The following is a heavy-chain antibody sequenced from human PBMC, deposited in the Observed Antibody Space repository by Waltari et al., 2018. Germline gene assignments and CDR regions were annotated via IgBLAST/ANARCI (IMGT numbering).Heavy chain of an antibody. D-gene: IGHD2-21*01. CDR2: ITHSGST. CDR3: ARRGYCGIDCYSNYFDF. J-gene: IGHJ4*02. V-gene: IGHV4-34*01. Sequence: QVLLQQWGAGLLKPSETLSLTCAVYAGSFNFYYLSWIRQPPGEGLEWIGEITHSGSTNYNPSLKSRVSISVDTPNNQFSLKLTSVTAADTAAYYCARRGYCGIDCYSNYFDFWGQGTLVTVSS. CDR1: AGSFNFYY.